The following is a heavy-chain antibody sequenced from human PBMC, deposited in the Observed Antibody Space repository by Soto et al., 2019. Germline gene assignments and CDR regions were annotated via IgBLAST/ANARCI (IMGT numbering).Heavy chain of an antibody. D-gene: IGHD2-2*02. Sequence: SETLSLTCTVSGGSISSGGYYWSWFRQHPGKGLEWIGYIYCSGSTYYNPSLKSRVTISVDSSKNQFYLKLSSVTAADTAVYYFARGYCSSTRCYIKTPVDYWGQGTLVTVPS. J-gene: IGHJ4*02. V-gene: IGHV4-31*03. CDR1: GGSISSGGYY. CDR3: ARGYCSSTRCYIKTPVDY. CDR2: IYCSGST.